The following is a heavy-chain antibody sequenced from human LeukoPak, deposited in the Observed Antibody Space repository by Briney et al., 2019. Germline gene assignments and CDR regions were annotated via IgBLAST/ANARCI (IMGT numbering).Heavy chain of an antibody. J-gene: IGHJ3*02. CDR3: ARGGVAARRAYAFDI. V-gene: IGHV1-69*05. Sequence: ASVKVSCKASGGTFISYAISWVRQAPGQGLEWMGGIIPIFGTANYAQKFQGRVTITTDESTSTAYMELSSLRSEDTAVYYCARGGVAARRAYAFDIWGQGTMVTVSS. CDR1: GGTFISYA. CDR2: IIPIFGTA. D-gene: IGHD6-6*01.